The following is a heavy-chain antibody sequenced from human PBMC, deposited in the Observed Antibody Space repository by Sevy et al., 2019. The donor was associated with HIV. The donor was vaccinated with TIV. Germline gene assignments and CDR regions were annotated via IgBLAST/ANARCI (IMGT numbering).Heavy chain of an antibody. Sequence: SGPTLVNPTQTLTLTCTFSGFSLSTSGVGVGWIRQPPGKALEWLALIYWDDDKLYSPSLKSRLTITKDTSKNQVVLTMTNMDPVDTATYYCANRHEVYSSSWYFAYWFDPWGQGTLVTVSS. CDR2: IYWDDDK. V-gene: IGHV2-5*02. D-gene: IGHD6-13*01. CDR1: GFSLSTSGVG. J-gene: IGHJ5*02. CDR3: ANRHEVYSSSWYFAYWFDP.